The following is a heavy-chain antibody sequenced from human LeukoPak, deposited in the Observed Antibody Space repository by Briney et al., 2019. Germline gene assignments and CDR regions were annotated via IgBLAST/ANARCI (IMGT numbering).Heavy chain of an antibody. V-gene: IGHV3-7*01. CDR3: ARDGTAPGLYFDL. J-gene: IGHJ4*01. CDR1: GFTFSSYW. CDR2: IRQDGGEK. D-gene: IGHD6-13*01. Sequence: GGSLRLSCAVSGFTFSSYWMNWVRQAPGKGLEWVASIRQDGGEKSYVDSAKGRFTISRDNTKNSLYLQIYSLRAEDTAVYFCARDGTAPGLYFDLWGQGTLVTVSS.